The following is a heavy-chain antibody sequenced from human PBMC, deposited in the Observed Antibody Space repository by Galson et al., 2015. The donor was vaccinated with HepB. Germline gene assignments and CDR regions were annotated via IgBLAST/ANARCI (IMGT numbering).Heavy chain of an antibody. J-gene: IGHJ6*02. CDR1: GFTFSKFG. D-gene: IGHD2-2*01. V-gene: IGHV3-30*03. Sequence: SLRLSCAASGFTFSKFGMHWVRQAPGKGLEWVTVISSDGSKRYYADSVKGRFTISRDNSKNTLNLQMNSLRVEDTAVYYCARGLSIGSRSGTSCYAGYGMGVWGQGTSLTVSS. CDR3: ARGLSIGSRSGTSCYAGYGMGV. CDR2: ISSDGSKR.